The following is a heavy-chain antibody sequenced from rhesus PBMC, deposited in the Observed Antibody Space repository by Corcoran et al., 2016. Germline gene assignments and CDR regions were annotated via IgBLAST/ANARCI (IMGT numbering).Heavy chain of an antibody. CDR3: AREYSNYYFDY. D-gene: IGHD4-23*01. J-gene: IGHJ4*01. Sequence: QVQLQESGPGLVKPSETLSLTCAVSGGSISSSNWWSWIRQPPGKGLEWIGYISGSSGSTYYNPSLKSRVTISTDTSKNQFSLKLSSVTAADTAVYYCAREYSNYYFDYWGQGVLVTVSS. V-gene: IGHV4-65*01. CDR1: GGSISSSNW. CDR2: ISGSSGST.